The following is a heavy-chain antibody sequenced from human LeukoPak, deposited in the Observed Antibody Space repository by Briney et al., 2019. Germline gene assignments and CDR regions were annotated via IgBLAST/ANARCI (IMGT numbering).Heavy chain of an antibody. CDR2: IYYSGST. Sequence: SETLSLTCTVSGGSISGYYWSWIRQPPGKGLEWIGYIYYSGSTNYNPSLKSRVTISVDTSKNQFSLKLSSVTAADTAVYYCARDYGPYLGLRLHNYYGMDVWGQGTTVTVSS. CDR1: GGSISGYY. CDR3: ARDYGPYLGLRLHNYYGMDV. D-gene: IGHD3-16*01. V-gene: IGHV4-59*01. J-gene: IGHJ6*02.